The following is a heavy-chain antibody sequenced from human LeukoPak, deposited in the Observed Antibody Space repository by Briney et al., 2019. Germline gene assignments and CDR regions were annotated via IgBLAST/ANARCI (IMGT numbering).Heavy chain of an antibody. CDR1: GXIFSNYW. CDR2: IKEDGSKK. V-gene: IGHV3-7*05. CDR3: ARVLTGYRDY. J-gene: IGHJ4*02. D-gene: IGHD3-9*01. Sequence: GGSLRLSCEASGXIFSNYWLNWVRQAPGKGLEWVANIKEDGSKKDYVDSVKGRFTISRDNAKNSLYLEMSSLRAEDTAVYYCARVLTGYRDYWGQGTLVTVSS.